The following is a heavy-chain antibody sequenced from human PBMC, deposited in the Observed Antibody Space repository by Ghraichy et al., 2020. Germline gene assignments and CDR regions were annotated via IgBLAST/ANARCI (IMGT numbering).Heavy chain of an antibody. CDR1: GGSFSGYY. Sequence: SETLSLTCAVYGGSFSGYYWSWIRQLPGKGLEWIGEINHSGTTNYNPSLKSRATISVDTSKNQFSLKLSSVTAAETAVYYYARAFMVRGVRAQYYYCGMDVWGQGTTVTICS. J-gene: IGHJ6*02. CDR3: ARAFMVRGVRAQYYYCGMDV. V-gene: IGHV4-34*01. CDR2: INHSGTT. D-gene: IGHD3-10*01.